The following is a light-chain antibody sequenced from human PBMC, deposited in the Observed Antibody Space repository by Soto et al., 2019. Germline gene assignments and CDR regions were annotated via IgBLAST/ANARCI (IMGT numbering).Light chain of an antibody. J-gene: IGKJ4*01. CDR2: DTS. Sequence: EIIMTQSPATLSVPPGEDITLSSRASQGTGHTLAWYWHKPRQTPLLLIYDTSTWATRVQGRFSGSRSGTEFTLTINSLQSEDFGVNYCQRYNNRPLTYGGGATVDMK. CDR1: QGTGHT. V-gene: IGKV3-15*01. CDR3: QRYNNRPLT.